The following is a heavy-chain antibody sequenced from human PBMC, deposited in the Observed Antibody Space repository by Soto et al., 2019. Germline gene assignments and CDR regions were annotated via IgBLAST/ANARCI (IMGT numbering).Heavy chain of an antibody. CDR1: GYTFSNYG. J-gene: IGHJ4*02. Sequence: QVQLVQSGDEVKKSGASVKVSCKASGYTFSNYGISWVRQAPGQGLEWMGWISGYNGLTAYAQNVQGRVTMTIDTPTTSVFMELTGLRSNDTAVYYCARVPRYSFPTSDSLDQWGQGTRVTVSS. V-gene: IGHV1-18*04. CDR3: ARVPRYSFPTSDSLDQ. D-gene: IGHD5-18*01. CDR2: ISGYNGLT.